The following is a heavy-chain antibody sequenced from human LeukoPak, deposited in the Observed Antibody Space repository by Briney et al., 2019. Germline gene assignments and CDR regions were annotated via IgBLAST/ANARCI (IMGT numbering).Heavy chain of an antibody. CDR1: GGSFSGYY. CDR2: INHSGST. CDR3: ARGGVVVAATTYYFDY. V-gene: IGHV4-34*01. D-gene: IGHD2-15*01. Sequence: PSETLSLTCAVYGGSFSGYYWSWIRQPPGKGLEWIGEINHSGSTNYNPSLKSRVTISVDTSKNQFSLKLNSVTAADTAVYYCARGGVVVAATTYYFDYWGQGTLVTVSS. J-gene: IGHJ4*02.